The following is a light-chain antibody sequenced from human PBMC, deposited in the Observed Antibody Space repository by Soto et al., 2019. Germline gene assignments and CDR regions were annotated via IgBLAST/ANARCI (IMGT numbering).Light chain of an antibody. CDR1: HSVSSS. Sequence: ATVSVTQEQRVTLSCRASHSVSSSLAWYQQKPGQAPRLLISGASTRAAGVPARFSGSGSGTDFTLTICSLQSEDFAVYSCQHYNTWLWTFGQGTKVDI. CDR3: QHYNTWLWT. CDR2: GAS. V-gene: IGKV3-15*01. J-gene: IGKJ1*01.